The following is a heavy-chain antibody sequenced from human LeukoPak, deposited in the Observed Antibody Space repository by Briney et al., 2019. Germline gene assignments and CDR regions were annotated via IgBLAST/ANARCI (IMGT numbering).Heavy chain of an antibody. CDR3: ARGPGPADDGGGYCFDY. D-gene: IGHD3-22*01. CDR1: GYTFTSYC. Sequence: ASVKVSCKASGYTFTSYCLYWVRQAPGQGLEWMGVINPSGGSTTSAQKFQGRVTMTRDTSTSTVYMELRSLRSEDTAVYYCARGPGPADDGGGYCFDYWGQGTLVTVSS. J-gene: IGHJ4*02. CDR2: INPSGGST. V-gene: IGHV1-46*01.